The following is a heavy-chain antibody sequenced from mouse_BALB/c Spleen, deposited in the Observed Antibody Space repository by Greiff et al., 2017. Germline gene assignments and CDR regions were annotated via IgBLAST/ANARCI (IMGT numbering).Heavy chain of an antibody. V-gene: IGHV2-6-7*01. CDR3: ARERYGYAMDY. CDR2: IWGDGST. D-gene: IGHD2-14*01. J-gene: IGHJ4*01. CDR1: GFSLTGYG. Sequence: VQLKESGPGLVAPSQSLSITCTVSGFSLTGYGVNWVRQPPGKGLEWLGMIWGDGSTEYNSALKSRLSISKDNSKSQVFLKMNSLQTDDTARYYCARERYGYAMDYWGQGTSVTVSS.